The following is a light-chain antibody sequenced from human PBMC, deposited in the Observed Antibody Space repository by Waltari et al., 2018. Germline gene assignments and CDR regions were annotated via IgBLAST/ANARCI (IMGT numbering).Light chain of an antibody. CDR1: QSISSN. J-gene: IGKJ3*01. CDR3: QQRSNWPPGFT. CDR2: DAS. V-gene: IGKV3-11*01. Sequence: EVVLTQSPATLSLSPGERATLSCRASQSISSNLAWYQKKPGQTPRLLIYDASNRATGIPARCSGSGSGTDFTLTISSLEPEDFAVYYCQQRSNWPPGFTFGPGTKVDIK.